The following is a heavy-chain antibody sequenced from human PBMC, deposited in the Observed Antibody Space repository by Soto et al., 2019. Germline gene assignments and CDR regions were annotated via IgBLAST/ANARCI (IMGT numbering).Heavy chain of an antibody. CDR2: IWYDGSNK. J-gene: IGHJ6*02. CDR3: ARDGYYSSAGGLDV. Sequence: QVQLVESGGGVVQPGRSLRLSCVASGLTFSNYGMHWVRQAPGKGLEWVTLIWYDGSNKYYADSVKGRFTISRDNSKNTVYLQMNSLRDEDTAVYYCARDGYYSSAGGLDVWGQGTTVTVSS. V-gene: IGHV3-33*01. CDR1: GLTFSNYG. D-gene: IGHD3-22*01.